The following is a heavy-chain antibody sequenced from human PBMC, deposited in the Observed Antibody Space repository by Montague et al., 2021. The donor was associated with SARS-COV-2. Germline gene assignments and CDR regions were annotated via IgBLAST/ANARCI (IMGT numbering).Heavy chain of an antibody. CDR1: GGSFSGYY. CDR2: INHSGST. J-gene: IGHJ6*02. V-gene: IGHV4-34*01. CDR3: ARGRGTALFRRIYFGMDV. D-gene: IGHD1-1*01. Sequence: SETLSLTCAVYGGSFSGYYWCWIRQPPGKGLEWIGEINHSGSTNYNPSLKSRVTISVDTSKNQFSLKLSSVTAADTAVYYCARGRGTALFRRIYFGMDVWGQGTTVTVSS.